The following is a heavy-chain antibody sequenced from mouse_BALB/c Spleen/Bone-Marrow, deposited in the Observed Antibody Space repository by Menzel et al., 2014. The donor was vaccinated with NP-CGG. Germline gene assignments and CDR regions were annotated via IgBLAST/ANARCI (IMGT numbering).Heavy chain of an antibody. Sequence: EVKLMETGGDLVKPGGSLKLSCAASGFTFNNYGMSWVRQTPDKRLEWVATISSGGSYTYFPDSVKGRFTISRDNAKNTLYLQMNSLKSEDAAMYYCARLTPDYAMDYWGQGTSVTVSS. V-gene: IGHV5-6*01. CDR1: GFTFNNYG. CDR2: ISSGGSYT. D-gene: IGHD1-3*01. CDR3: ARLTPDYAMDY. J-gene: IGHJ4*01.